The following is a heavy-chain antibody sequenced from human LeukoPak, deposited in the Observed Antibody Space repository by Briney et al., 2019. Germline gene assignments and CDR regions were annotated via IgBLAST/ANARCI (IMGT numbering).Heavy chain of an antibody. CDR1: GGSISSYY. Sequence: SETLSLTCTVSGGSISSYYWSWIRQPPGKGLEWIGYIYYSGSTNYNPSLKSRVTISVDTSKNQFSLKLSSVTAADTAVYYCARVSRDWNYGGFGYMDVWGKGTTVTVSS. D-gene: IGHD1-7*01. CDR3: ARVSRDWNYGGFGYMDV. V-gene: IGHV4-59*01. J-gene: IGHJ6*03. CDR2: IYYSGST.